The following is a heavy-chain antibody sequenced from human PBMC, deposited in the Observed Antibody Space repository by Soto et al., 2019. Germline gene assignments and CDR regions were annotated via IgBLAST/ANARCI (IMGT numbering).Heavy chain of an antibody. V-gene: IGHV4-31*03. D-gene: IGHD7-27*01. CDR3: AAKLGTTHYFDF. CDR2: IYHTGST. J-gene: IGHJ4*02. CDR1: GDPVSSGSYY. Sequence: KASETLSLTCSVSGDPVSSGSYYWTWVRQHPVKGLEWIGYIYHTGSTYYNPSLQSRLIMSIDTSKNQFSLHLYSVTAADTAVYFCAAKLGTTHYFDFWGQGSLVTVSS.